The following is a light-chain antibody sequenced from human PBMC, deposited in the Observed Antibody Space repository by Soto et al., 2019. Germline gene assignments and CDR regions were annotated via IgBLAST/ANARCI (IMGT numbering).Light chain of an antibody. J-gene: IGKJ5*01. CDR2: TAS. CDR3: QQSYSTPRT. CDR1: QSISNY. Sequence: DIQMAQSPSSLSASLGDRVTITCRASQSISNYLNWYQQKPGKAPKLLIYTASSLQSGVPSRFSGSGSGTDFTLTISSLHPEDFATYYCQQSYSTPRTFGQGTRLEIK. V-gene: IGKV1-39*01.